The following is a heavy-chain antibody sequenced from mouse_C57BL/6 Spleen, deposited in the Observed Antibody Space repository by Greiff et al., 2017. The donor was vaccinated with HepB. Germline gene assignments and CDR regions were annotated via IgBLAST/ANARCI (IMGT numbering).Heavy chain of an antibody. D-gene: IGHD1-1*01. Sequence: QVQLQQSGAELARPGASVKMSCKASGYTFTSYTMHWVKQRPGQGLEWIGYINPSSGYTKYNQKFKDKATLTADKSSSTAYMQLSSLTSEDSAVYYCARGAGLITTVVANPFAYWGQGTLVTVSA. CDR1: GYTFTSYT. J-gene: IGHJ3*01. CDR2: INPSSGYT. CDR3: ARGAGLITTVVANPFAY. V-gene: IGHV1-4*01.